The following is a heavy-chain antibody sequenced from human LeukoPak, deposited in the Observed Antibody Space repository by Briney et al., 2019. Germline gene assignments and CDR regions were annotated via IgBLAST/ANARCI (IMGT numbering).Heavy chain of an antibody. Sequence: ASEKVSCKASGYTFTNYGISWVRQAPGQGLEWMGWISAYNGNTNYAQKLQGRVTMTTDTSTSTAYMELRSLRSDDTAVYYCASTRSSHYYYMDVWGKGTTVTVSS. CDR3: ASTRSSHYYYMDV. CDR1: GYTFTNYG. CDR2: ISAYNGNT. D-gene: IGHD3-10*01. J-gene: IGHJ6*03. V-gene: IGHV1-18*01.